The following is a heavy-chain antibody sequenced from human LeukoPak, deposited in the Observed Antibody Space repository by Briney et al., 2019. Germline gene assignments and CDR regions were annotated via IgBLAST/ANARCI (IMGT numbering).Heavy chain of an antibody. CDR2: ISTSSSYI. D-gene: IGHD2-2*01. Sequence: PGGSLRLSCAASGSTFSSYSMNWVRQAPGKGLEWVSSISTSSSYIYYADSVKGRFTISRDNARNSLSLQMNSLRAEDTAVYYCARGSVVVSAADNWFDPWGQGTLVTVSS. CDR3: ARGSVVVSAADNWFDP. CDR1: GSTFSSYS. V-gene: IGHV3-21*01. J-gene: IGHJ5*02.